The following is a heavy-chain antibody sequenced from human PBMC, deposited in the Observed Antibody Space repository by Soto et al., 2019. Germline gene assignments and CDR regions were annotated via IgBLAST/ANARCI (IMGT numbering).Heavy chain of an antibody. Sequence: QVQLVQSGAEEKKPGASVKVSCKASGYTFTSYAMHWVRQAPGQRLEWMGWINAGNGNTKYSQKFQGRVTITGDTSASTAYMEMSSLRSEDTAVYSCARGAHDLINFDWYFDLCGRGTLVTVSS. J-gene: IGHJ2*01. CDR1: GYTFTSYA. CDR3: ARGAHDLINFDWYFDL. V-gene: IGHV1-3*05. D-gene: IGHD1-20*01. CDR2: INAGNGNT.